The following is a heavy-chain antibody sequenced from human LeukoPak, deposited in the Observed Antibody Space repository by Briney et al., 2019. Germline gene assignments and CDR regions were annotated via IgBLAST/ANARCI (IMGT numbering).Heavy chain of an antibody. Sequence: GGSLRLSCAASEFTFSSYWMSWVRQAPGKGLEWVSYISSSSSTLYYADSVKGRFTISRDNAKNSLYLQMNSLRAEDTAVYYCARPRYDVVYFDYWGQGTLVTVSS. V-gene: IGHV3-48*01. D-gene: IGHD3-3*01. J-gene: IGHJ4*02. CDR2: ISSSSSTL. CDR1: EFTFSSYW. CDR3: ARPRYDVVYFDY.